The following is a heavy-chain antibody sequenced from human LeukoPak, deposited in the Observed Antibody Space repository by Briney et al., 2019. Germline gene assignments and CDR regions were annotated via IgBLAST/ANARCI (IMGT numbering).Heavy chain of an antibody. CDR3: ARHGSGWSFDY. CDR1: GSISSYY. V-gene: IGHV4-59*01. CDR2: IYDSGST. J-gene: IGHJ4*02. D-gene: IGHD6-19*01. Sequence: PSETLSLTCTVSGSISSYYWSWIRQPPGKGLEWIGYIYDSGSTNYNPSPKSRVTMSIDTSKNQFSLNLSSVTAADTAVYYCARHGSGWSFDYWGQGTLVTVSS.